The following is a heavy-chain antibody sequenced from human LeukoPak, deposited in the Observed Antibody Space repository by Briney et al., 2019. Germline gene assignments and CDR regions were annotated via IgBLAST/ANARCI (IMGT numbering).Heavy chain of an antibody. D-gene: IGHD3-10*01. J-gene: IGHJ4*02. CDR2: INPNSGGT. Sequence: ASVEVSCKASGYTFTGYYMHWVRQAPGQGLEWMGWINPNSGGTNYAQKFQGRVTMTRDTSISTAYMELSRLRSDDTAVYYCASXPXDTXEWFGDTHYFDYWGQGXLVTV. CDR1: GYTFTGYY. CDR3: ASXPXDTXEWFGDTHYFDY. V-gene: IGHV1-2*02.